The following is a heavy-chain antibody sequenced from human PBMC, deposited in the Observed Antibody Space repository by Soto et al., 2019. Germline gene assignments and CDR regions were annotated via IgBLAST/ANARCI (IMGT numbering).Heavy chain of an antibody. V-gene: IGHV3-23*01. Sequence: GGSLRLSCAASGFTFSSYAMSWVRQAPGKGLEWVSAISGSGGSTYYADSVKGRFTISRDNSKNTLYLQMNSLRAEDTAVYYCAKDGVMYSNYVSGWFDPWGQGTLVTVS. D-gene: IGHD4-4*01. CDR1: GFTFSSYA. CDR2: ISGSGGST. J-gene: IGHJ5*02. CDR3: AKDGVMYSNYVSGWFDP.